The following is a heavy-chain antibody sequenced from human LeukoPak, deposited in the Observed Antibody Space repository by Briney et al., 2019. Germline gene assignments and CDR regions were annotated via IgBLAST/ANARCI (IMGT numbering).Heavy chain of an antibody. V-gene: IGHV3-20*04. D-gene: IGHD1-26*01. J-gene: IGHJ4*02. Sequence: RPGGSLRLXCAASGFTFDDYGMSWVRQAPGKGLEWVSGINWNGGSTGYADSVKGRFTISRDNAKNSLYLQMNSLRAEDTALYYCARERSGSGSYHLDYWGQGTLVTVSS. CDR1: GFTFDDYG. CDR3: ARERSGSGSYHLDY. CDR2: INWNGGST.